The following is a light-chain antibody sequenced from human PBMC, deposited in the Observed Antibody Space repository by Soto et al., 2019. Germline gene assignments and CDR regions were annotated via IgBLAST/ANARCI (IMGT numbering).Light chain of an antibody. Sequence: DIQMTQSPSSLSASVGDRVTITCQASQDITKYLSWFQQKPGKVPKLLIYDASELETGVPSRFSGRGSGTDFTFTISSLHPEDIAKYYCQHYDNLPYTFGQGTKLEMK. V-gene: IGKV1-33*01. CDR2: DAS. J-gene: IGKJ2*01. CDR1: QDITKY. CDR3: QHYDNLPYT.